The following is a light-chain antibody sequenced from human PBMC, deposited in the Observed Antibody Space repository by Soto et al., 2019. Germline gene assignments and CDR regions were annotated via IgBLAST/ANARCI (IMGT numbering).Light chain of an antibody. CDR2: AAS. CDR3: QQTTSFPFT. CDR1: QGIITW. J-gene: IGKJ3*01. Sequence: DLQMTQSPSSVSASVGDRVTITCRASQGIITWLAWYQQKPGKAPKLLMYAASSLQSGVPSRFSGSGSGTDFTLTISSLQPEDFATYYCQQTTSFPFTFGPGTKVDIK. V-gene: IGKV1-12*02.